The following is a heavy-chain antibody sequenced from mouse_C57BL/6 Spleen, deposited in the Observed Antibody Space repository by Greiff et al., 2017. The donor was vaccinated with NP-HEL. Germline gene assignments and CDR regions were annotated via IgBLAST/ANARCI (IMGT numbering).Heavy chain of an antibody. V-gene: IGHV5-17*01. CDR3: ARGGNYDFDY. CDR2: ISSGSSTI. Sequence: EVMLVESGGGLVKPGGSLKLSCAASGFTFSDYGMHWVRQAPEKGLEWVAYISSGSSTIYYADTVKGRFTISRDNAKNTLFLQMTSLRSEDTARYYCARGGNYDFDYWGQGTTLTVSS. CDR1: GFTFSDYG. D-gene: IGHD2-1*01. J-gene: IGHJ2*01.